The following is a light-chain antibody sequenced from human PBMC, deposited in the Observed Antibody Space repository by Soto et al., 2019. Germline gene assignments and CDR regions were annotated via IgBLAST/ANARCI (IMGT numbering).Light chain of an antibody. CDR1: SSDVGRYNY. CDR2: EVT. J-gene: IGLJ1*01. V-gene: IGLV2-8*01. CDR3: SSYAGSNNYV. Sequence: QSAPTQPPSASGSPGQSVTFSCTGTSSDVGRYNYVSWYQQHPGKAPKLLIYEVTKRPSGVPDRFSASKSGNTASLTVSGLQAEDEADYYCSSYAGSNNYVFGTGTKVTVL.